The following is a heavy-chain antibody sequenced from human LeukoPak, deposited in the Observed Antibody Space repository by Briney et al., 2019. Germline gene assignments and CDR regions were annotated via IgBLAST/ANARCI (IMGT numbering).Heavy chain of an antibody. D-gene: IGHD3-16*01. Sequence: GGSLRLSCAASGFTFSSYAMSWVRQAPGKGLEWVSAISGSGGSTYYADSVKGRFTISRDNSKNTLYLQMNSLRAEDTAVYYCATSGESNYYYYGMDVWGQGTTVTVSS. CDR2: ISGSGGST. CDR1: GFTFSSYA. J-gene: IGHJ6*02. V-gene: IGHV3-23*01. CDR3: ATSGESNYYYYGMDV.